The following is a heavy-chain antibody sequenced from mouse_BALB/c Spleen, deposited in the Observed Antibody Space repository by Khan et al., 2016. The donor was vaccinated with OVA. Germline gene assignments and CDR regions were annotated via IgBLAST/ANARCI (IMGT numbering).Heavy chain of an antibody. CDR1: GYTFTNYG. Sequence: QIQLVQSGPELKKPGETVKISCKASGYTFTNYGMNWVKQSPGKALKWMGWINTYTGEPTYADDFKGRFAFSLETSASTASLQINNHKNEDTATNFCARPPYFSYTLDYWGQGTSVTVSS. J-gene: IGHJ4*01. CDR3: ARPPYFSYTLDY. V-gene: IGHV9-3-1*01. CDR2: INTYTGEP. D-gene: IGHD2-10*01.